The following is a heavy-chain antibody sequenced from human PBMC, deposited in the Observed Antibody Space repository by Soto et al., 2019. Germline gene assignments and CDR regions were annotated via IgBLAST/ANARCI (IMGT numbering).Heavy chain of an antibody. CDR3: ARIGDPTSKGSLIYYYYGMDV. Sequence: GGSLRLSCAASGFTFSSYSMNWVRQAPGKGLEWVSSISSSSSYIYYADSVKGRFTISRDNAKNSLYLQMNSLRAEDTAVYYCARIGDPTSKGSLIYYYYGMDVWGQGTTVTVSS. CDR2: ISSSSSYI. D-gene: IGHD1-1*01. V-gene: IGHV3-21*01. J-gene: IGHJ6*02. CDR1: GFTFSSYS.